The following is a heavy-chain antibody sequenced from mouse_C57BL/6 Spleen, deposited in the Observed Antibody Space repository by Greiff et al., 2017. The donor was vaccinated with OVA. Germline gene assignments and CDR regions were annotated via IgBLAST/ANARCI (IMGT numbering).Heavy chain of an antibody. V-gene: IGHV1-7*01. J-gene: IGHJ2*01. CDR2: INPSSGYT. CDR3: ATHYGSSPYYFDY. D-gene: IGHD1-1*01. CDR1: GYTFTSYW. Sequence: QVQLQQSGADLAKPGASVKLSCKASGYTFTSYWMHWVKQRPGQGLEWIGYINPSSGYTKYNQKFKDKATLTANKSSSTAYMQLSSLTYEDSAVYYCATHYGSSPYYFDYWGQGTTLTGSS.